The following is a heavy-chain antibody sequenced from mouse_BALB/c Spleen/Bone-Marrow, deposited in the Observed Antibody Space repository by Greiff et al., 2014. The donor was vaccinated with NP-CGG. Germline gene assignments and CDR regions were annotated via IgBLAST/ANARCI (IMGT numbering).Heavy chain of an antibody. CDR3: ASAYYRYAMDY. D-gene: IGHD2-14*01. Sequence: VQLVESGPGLVQPSQSLSITCTVSGFSLTSRGVHWIRQPPGKGLEWLGVIWSGGSTDYNAAFISRLSIRKDNSKSQVFFKMNSLQADDTAIYYCASAYYRYAMDYGGQGTSVTVSS. CDR1: GFSLTSRG. V-gene: IGHV2-4*02. J-gene: IGHJ4*01. CDR2: IWSGGST.